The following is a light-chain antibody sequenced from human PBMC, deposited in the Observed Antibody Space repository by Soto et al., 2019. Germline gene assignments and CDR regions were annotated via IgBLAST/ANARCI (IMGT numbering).Light chain of an antibody. CDR3: QQYNNWPPWT. CDR1: QRVSRN. V-gene: IGKV3-15*01. CDR2: DAS. J-gene: IGKJ1*01. Sequence: EIVMTQSPATLSVSPGARATLSCRASQRVSRNLAWYQQKPGQAPSLLIYDASTRATGIPDRFSGSESETEFTLTISSLQSEDYAIYYGQQYNNWPPWTFGQGTKVDIK.